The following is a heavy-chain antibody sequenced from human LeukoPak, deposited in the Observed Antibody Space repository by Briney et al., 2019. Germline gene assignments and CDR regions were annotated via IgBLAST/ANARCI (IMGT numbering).Heavy chain of an antibody. CDR1: GGSISSYY. V-gene: IGHV4-4*07. Sequence: SETLSLTCTVSGGSISSYYWSWIRQPAGKGLEWIGRIYTSGSTNYNPSLKSRVTMSVDTSKNQFSLKLSSVAAADTAVYYCARGSSSWYVFYFDYWGQGTLVTVSS. CDR3: ARGSSSWYVFYFDY. D-gene: IGHD6-13*01. CDR2: IYTSGST. J-gene: IGHJ4*02.